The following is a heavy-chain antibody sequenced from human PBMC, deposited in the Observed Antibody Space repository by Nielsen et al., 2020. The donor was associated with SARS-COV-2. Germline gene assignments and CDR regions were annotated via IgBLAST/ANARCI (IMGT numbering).Heavy chain of an antibody. J-gene: IGHJ4*02. Sequence: WIRQPPGKGLEWVAVISYDGSNKYYADSVKGRFTISRDNSKNTLYLQMNSLRAEDTAVYYCAKDESLWFGELLLSDYWGQGTLVTVSS. D-gene: IGHD3-10*01. V-gene: IGHV3-30*18. CDR2: ISYDGSNK. CDR3: AKDESLWFGELLLSDY.